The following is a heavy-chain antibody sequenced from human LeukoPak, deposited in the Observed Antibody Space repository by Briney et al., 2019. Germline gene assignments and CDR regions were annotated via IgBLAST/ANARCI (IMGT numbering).Heavy chain of an antibody. CDR3: AKGRENKPPIAMVRGVPGAFDI. D-gene: IGHD3-10*01. J-gene: IGHJ3*02. CDR2: ISYDGTTT. CDR1: GFSFNRYA. Sequence: GRSLRLSCLASGFSFNRYAMHWVRQAPGKGLEWLAVISYDGTTTYYANSVKGRFTISRDNSKNTLYLQMNSLRAEDTAVYYCAKGRENKPPIAMVRGVPGAFDIWGQGTMVTVSS. V-gene: IGHV3-30*04.